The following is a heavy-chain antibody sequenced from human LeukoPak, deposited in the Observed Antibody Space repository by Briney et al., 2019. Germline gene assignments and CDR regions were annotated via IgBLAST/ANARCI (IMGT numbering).Heavy chain of an antibody. CDR1: GGSISSYY. V-gene: IGHV4-39*07. D-gene: IGHD3-22*01. J-gene: IGHJ4*02. CDR2: IYYSGST. CDR3: ARAGTYYYDSSGYYYRVDFDY. Sequence: SETLSLTCTVSGGSISSYYWGWIRQPPGKGLEWIGSIYYSGSTYYNPSLKSRVTISVDTSKNQFSLKLSSVTAADTAVYYCARAGTYYYDSSGYYYRVDFDYWGQGTLVTVSS.